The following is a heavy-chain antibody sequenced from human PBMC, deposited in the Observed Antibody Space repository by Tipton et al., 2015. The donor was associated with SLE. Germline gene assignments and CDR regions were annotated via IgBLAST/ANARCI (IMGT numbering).Heavy chain of an antibody. D-gene: IGHD3-10*01. CDR2: IYASGST. Sequence: TLSLTCTVSGGSISSGSYPWSWIRKPAGKGLEWIGYIYASGSTHYNPSLKSRVTMSVDTSKNHFSLNLTSVTAADTAVYYCATAGGSGSNDAFDIWGQGTMVTVSS. J-gene: IGHJ3*02. CDR3: ATAGGSGSNDAFDI. CDR1: GGSISSGSYP. V-gene: IGHV4-61*09.